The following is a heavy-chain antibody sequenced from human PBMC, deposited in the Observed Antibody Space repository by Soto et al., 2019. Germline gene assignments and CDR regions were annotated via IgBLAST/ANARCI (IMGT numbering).Heavy chain of an antibody. J-gene: IGHJ5*02. CDR2: VYYTETT. V-gene: IGHV4-39*01. D-gene: IGHD1-1*01. Sequence: SETLSLTCSLSGGSINGSDHFWGWIRQTPGKGLEWIGSVYYTETTYYNPSLKSPVTISVETSRNTFSLKVNSVTAADTGIYYCXRQRVLSTNLFITSFDPWGQGTLVTVSS. CDR3: XRQRVLSTNLFITSFDP. CDR1: GGSINGSDHF.